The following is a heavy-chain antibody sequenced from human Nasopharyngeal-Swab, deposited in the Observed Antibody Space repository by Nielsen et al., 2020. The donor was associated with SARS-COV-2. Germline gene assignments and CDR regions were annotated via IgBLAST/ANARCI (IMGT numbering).Heavy chain of an antibody. V-gene: IGHV4-34*01. D-gene: IGHD2-2*01. J-gene: IGHJ4*02. CDR2: INHSGST. CDR3: ARGRDIVVVPAAGVAFDY. Sequence: SETLSLTCAVYGGSSSGYYWSWIRQPPGKGLEWIGEINHSGSTNYNPSLKSRVTISVDTSKNQFSLKLSSVTAADTAVYYCARGRDIVVVPAAGVAFDYWGQGTLVTVSS. CDR1: GGSSSGYY.